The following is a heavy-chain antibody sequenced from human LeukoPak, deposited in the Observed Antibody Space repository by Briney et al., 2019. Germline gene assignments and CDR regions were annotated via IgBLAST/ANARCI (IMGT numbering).Heavy chain of an antibody. Sequence: GGSLTLSCTASGFTFCDYAMSWVRQAQGKGREWVGFIRNKAYLRKTEYAASVKGRLTISRDDSKRIAYLQMNSLKAEDTAVYYCTGVNSGWYVSAFDIWGQGTMVTVSS. D-gene: IGHD6-19*01. CDR2: IRNKAYLRKT. CDR3: TGVNSGWYVSAFDI. V-gene: IGHV3-49*04. CDR1: GFTFCDYA. J-gene: IGHJ3*02.